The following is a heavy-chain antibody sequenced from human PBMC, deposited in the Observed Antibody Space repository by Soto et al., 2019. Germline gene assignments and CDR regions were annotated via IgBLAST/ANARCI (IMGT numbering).Heavy chain of an antibody. J-gene: IGHJ6*02. D-gene: IGHD3-16*01. Sequence: EMQLVESGGGLVQPGMSLRLSCAASGFTFDDYAMYWVRQVPGKGLEWVSGISWNSGRIGYADSVKGRFTISRDNAKNSLYLQMTSLRHEDTALYYCTKARLWGGDGYNSYYYNAMDVWGQGTTVTVSS. CDR3: TKARLWGGDGYNSYYYNAMDV. CDR2: ISWNSGRI. V-gene: IGHV3-9*01. CDR1: GFTFDDYA.